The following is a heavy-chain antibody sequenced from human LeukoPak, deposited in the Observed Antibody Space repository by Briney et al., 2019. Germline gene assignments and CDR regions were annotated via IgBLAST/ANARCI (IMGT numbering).Heavy chain of an antibody. CDR3: AKGGATPLSYYYYYYMDV. Sequence: GGSLRLSCEASGFTFSSNAMSWVRQAPGKGLEWVSALSGGGDSTYYADSVKGRFTISRDNSKNTLYLQMNSLRAEDTAVYYCAKGGATPLSYYYYYYMDVWGKGTTVTISS. CDR2: LSGGGDST. CDR1: GFTFSSNA. D-gene: IGHD1-26*01. V-gene: IGHV3-23*01. J-gene: IGHJ6*03.